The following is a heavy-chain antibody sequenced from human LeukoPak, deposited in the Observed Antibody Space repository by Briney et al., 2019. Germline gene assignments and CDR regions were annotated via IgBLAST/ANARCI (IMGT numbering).Heavy chain of an antibody. J-gene: IGHJ5*02. CDR2: INSDGINT. D-gene: IGHD3-22*01. Sequence: GGSLRLSCAGSGFTFSNYWMHWVRQAPGKGLVRVSRINSDGINTSYADSVKGRFTISRDNAKNTLNLQMNSLRAEDTAVYYCARDLGQYYDTSDNWFDPWGQGTLVTVSS. CDR3: ARDLGQYYDTSDNWFDP. V-gene: IGHV3-74*01. CDR1: GFTFSNYW.